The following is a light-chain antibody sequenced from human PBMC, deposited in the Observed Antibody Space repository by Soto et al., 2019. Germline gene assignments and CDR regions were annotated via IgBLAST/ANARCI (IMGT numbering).Light chain of an antibody. CDR1: QSVSSSY. V-gene: IGKV3-20*01. CDR3: QQLGT. J-gene: IGKJ1*01. Sequence: EIVLTQSPGTLSLSPGERATLSCRASQSVSSSYLAWYQQKPGQAPRLLIYGASSRATGIPDRFSASGSATDFTLTISRLEPEDFAVYYCQQLGTFGQGPKVEIK. CDR2: GAS.